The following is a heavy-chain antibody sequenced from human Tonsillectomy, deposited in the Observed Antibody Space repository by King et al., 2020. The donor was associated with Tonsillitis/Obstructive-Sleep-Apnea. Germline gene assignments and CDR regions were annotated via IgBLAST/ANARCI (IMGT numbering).Heavy chain of an antibody. J-gene: IGHJ6*03. V-gene: IGHV1-18*01. CDR3: ASSTIFGVVIYYMDV. D-gene: IGHD3-3*01. CDR1: GYTFTSYG. Sequence: QLVQSGAEVKKPGASVKVSCKASGYTFTSYGISWVRQAPGQGLEWMGWISAHNGNTNYAQKVQGRVTMTTDTSTSTAYMELRSLRSDDTAVYYCASSTIFGVVIYYMDVWGKGTTATVSS. CDR2: ISAHNGNT.